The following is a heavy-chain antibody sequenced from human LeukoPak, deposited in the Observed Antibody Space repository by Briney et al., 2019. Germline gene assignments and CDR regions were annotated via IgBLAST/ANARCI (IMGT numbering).Heavy chain of an antibody. D-gene: IGHD6-19*01. V-gene: IGHV3-7*01. Sequence: GGSLRLSCAASGFTFSSYWMTWVRQAPGKGLEWVANIKQDGSEKYYVDSVKGRFTISRDNAKNSLYPQMNSLRAEDTAVYYCAREGSDWNYYYYMDVWGKGTTVTISS. J-gene: IGHJ6*03. CDR2: IKQDGSEK. CDR1: GFTFSSYW. CDR3: AREGSDWNYYYYMDV.